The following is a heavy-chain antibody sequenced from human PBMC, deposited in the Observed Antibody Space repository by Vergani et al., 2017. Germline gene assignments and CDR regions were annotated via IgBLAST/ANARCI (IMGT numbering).Heavy chain of an antibody. D-gene: IGHD5-12*01. CDR1: GFTFSIHA. J-gene: IGHJ6*02. CDR2: IKNTGDST. Sequence: EVQLLQSEGAVVQPGGSLRLSCVASGFTFSIHAMSWVRQGHGQGLEWVSSIKNTGDSTHYADSVKGRFTISRDNSKNTLYLQMNSLRVEDTAVYYCAKAISRNRGYDYIYYYHAMDVWGQGTTVTVSS. V-gene: IGHV3-23*01. CDR3: AKAISRNRGYDYIYYYHAMDV.